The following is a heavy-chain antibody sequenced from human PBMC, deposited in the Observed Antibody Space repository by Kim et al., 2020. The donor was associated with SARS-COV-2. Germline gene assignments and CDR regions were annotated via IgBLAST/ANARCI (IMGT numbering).Heavy chain of an antibody. CDR1: GGSISSYY. Sequence: SETLSLTCTVSGGSISSYYWSWIRQPPGKGLEWIGYIYYSGSTNYNPSLKSRVTISVDTSKNQFSLKLSSVTAADTAVYYCARYTPYDFWSGYVVWGQGTTVTVSS. CDR3: ARYTPYDFWSGYVV. J-gene: IGHJ6*02. CDR2: IYYSGST. V-gene: IGHV4-59*13. D-gene: IGHD3-3*01.